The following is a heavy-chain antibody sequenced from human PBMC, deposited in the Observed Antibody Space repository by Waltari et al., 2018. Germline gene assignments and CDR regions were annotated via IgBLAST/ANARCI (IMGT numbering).Heavy chain of an antibody. Sequence: QVQLVQSGAEVKKPGSSVKVSCKASGGTFSSYAISWVRQAPGQGLEWMGGICLILGIANDAQKFQGRVTITADKSTSTAYMVLSSLGYEDTAVYYCGSGEGDGYGSFGDYRGQGTLVTVSS. J-gene: IGHJ4*02. CDR2: ICLILGIA. CDR3: GSGEGDGYGSFGDY. V-gene: IGHV1-69*10. CDR1: GGTFSSYA. D-gene: IGHD5-12*01.